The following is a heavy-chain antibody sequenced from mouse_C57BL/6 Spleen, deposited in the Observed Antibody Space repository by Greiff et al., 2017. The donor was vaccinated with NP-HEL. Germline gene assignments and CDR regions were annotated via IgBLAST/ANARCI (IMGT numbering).Heavy chain of an antibody. CDR1: GYTFTSYW. J-gene: IGHJ1*03. Sequence: QVQLQQSGAELVKPGASVKMSCKASGYTFTSYWITWVKQRPGQGLEWIGDIYPGSGSTNYNEKFKSKATLTVDTSSSTAYMQLSSLTSEDSAVYYCARSSTTVDGYFDVWGTGTTVTVSS. D-gene: IGHD1-1*01. V-gene: IGHV1-55*01. CDR3: ARSSTTVDGYFDV. CDR2: IYPGSGST.